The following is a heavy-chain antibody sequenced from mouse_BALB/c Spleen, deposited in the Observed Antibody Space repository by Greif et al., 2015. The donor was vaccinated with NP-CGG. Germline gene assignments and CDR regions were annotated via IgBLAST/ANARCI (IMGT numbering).Heavy chain of an antibody. Sequence: QVQLQQPGPELVKPGASVKISCKASGYTFTDYYINWVNQEPGQGLEWIGWIYPGSGNTKYNEKFKGKATLTVDTSSSTAYMQFSSLTSEDTAVYFCARRTGTEAMDYWGQGTSVTVSS. CDR3: ARRTGTEAMDY. J-gene: IGHJ4*01. D-gene: IGHD4-1*01. CDR2: IYPGSGNT. CDR1: GYTFTDYY. V-gene: IGHV1-84*02.